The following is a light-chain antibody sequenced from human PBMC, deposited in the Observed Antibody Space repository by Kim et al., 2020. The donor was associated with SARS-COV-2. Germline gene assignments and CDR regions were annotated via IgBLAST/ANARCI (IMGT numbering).Light chain of an antibody. J-gene: IGKJ4*01. CDR1: QNIVNY. CDR2: AAS. CDR3: QQGYSTVRT. Sequence: DIQMTQSPSSLSASVGDRVTITCRASQNIVNYLNWYQQKPGKAPKLLIYAASTLQSGVPSRFSGSGSGTDFTLTISSLQPEDLGIYYCQQGYSTVRTFGGGTKLEI. V-gene: IGKV1-39*01.